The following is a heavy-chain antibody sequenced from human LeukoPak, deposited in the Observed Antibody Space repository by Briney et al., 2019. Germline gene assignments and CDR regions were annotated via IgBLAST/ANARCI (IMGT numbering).Heavy chain of an antibody. V-gene: IGHV3-7*01. CDR2: IKQDGSEK. Sequence: PGGSLRLSCAVSGFTFSSYWMHWVRQAPGKGLEWLANIKQDGSEKYYVDSVKGRFTISRDNAKNSLYLQMNSLRAEDTVVYYCAKKMDTWGQGTLVTVSS. CDR1: GFTFSSYW. D-gene: IGHD5-24*01. J-gene: IGHJ4*02. CDR3: AKKMDT.